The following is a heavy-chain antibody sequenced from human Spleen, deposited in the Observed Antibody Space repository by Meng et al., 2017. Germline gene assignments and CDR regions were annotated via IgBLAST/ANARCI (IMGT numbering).Heavy chain of an antibody. CDR1: GYTFTGYY. V-gene: IGHV1-69*01. CDR3: ARKAGNCISTTCYSLDY. Sequence: QVQLVQAGAEVKKPGASVKVSCKASGYTFTGYYMHWVRQAPGQGLEWMGWINAVFGTTNYAQKFQGRVTITTDESTSTVYMELTRLTSEDTAVYFCARKAGNCISTTCYSLDYWGQGTLVTVSS. J-gene: IGHJ4*02. D-gene: IGHD2-2*01. CDR2: INAVFGTT.